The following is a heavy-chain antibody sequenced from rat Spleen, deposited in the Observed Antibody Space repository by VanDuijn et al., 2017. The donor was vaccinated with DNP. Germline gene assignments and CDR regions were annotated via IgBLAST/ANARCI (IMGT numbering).Heavy chain of an antibody. Sequence: QVQLRQSGAEPAKPGSSVKISCEASGYTFTTYYMTWIKQTTGQGLEYIGYINTVSGGTNYNEKFRGKATLTVDTSSNTAFMQLSSLTPDDSAVYYCARRRLPYWYFDFWGPGTMVTVSS. J-gene: IGHJ1*01. CDR2: INTVSGGT. D-gene: IGHD1-4*01. CDR3: ARRRLPYWYFDF. V-gene: IGHV1-43*01. CDR1: GYTFTTYY.